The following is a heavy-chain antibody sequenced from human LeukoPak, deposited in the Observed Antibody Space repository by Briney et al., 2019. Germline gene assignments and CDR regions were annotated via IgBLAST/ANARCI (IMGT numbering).Heavy chain of an antibody. D-gene: IGHD4-11*01. Sequence: ASVKVSCKASGYIFTSYGIFWVRQALGQGLQWMGWISAHNGNTNYAQKLQGRGTMTTDTSTSTVYIELRSLRSDDTAVYYCARAQTTLLLDYWGQGTLVTVSS. CDR1: GYIFTSYG. J-gene: IGHJ4*02. V-gene: IGHV1-18*01. CDR3: ARAQTTLLLDY. CDR2: ISAHNGNT.